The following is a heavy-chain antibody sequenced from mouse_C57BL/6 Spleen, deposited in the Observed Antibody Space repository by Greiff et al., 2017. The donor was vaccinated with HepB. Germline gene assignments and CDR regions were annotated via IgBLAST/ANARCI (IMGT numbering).Heavy chain of an antibody. D-gene: IGHD1-1*02. J-gene: IGHJ2*01. V-gene: IGHV1-59*01. CDR1: GYTFISYW. CDR2: IDPSDSYT. Sequence: QVQLQQPGAELVRPGTSVKLSCKASGYTFISYWMHWVKQRPGQGLEWIGVIDPSDSYTNYNQKFKGKATLTVDTSSSTAYMQLSSLTSEDSAVYYCARGGADYFDYWGQGTTLTVSS. CDR3: ARGGADYFDY.